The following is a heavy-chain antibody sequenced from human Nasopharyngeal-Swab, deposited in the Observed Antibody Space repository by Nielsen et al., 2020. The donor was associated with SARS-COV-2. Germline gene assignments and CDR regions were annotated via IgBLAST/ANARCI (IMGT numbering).Heavy chain of an antibody. Sequence: WIRQPPGKGLEWVSSISSSSSYIYYADSVKGRLTISRDNAKNSLYLQMNSLRAEDTAVYYCAREDDFWSGSTDYYYYYYMDVWGKGTTVTVSS. CDR3: AREDDFWSGSTDYYYYYYMDV. V-gene: IGHV3-21*01. D-gene: IGHD3-3*01. CDR2: ISSSSSYI. J-gene: IGHJ6*03.